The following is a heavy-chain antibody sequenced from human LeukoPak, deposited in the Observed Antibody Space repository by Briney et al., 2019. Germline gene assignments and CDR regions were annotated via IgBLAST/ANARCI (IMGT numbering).Heavy chain of an antibody. CDR3: ARDRINMMVLGHDSGLDC. V-gene: IGHV3-30*03. CDR1: GFSLSDYG. J-gene: IGHJ4*02. D-gene: IGHD3-22*01. Sequence: PGTSLRLSCVGSGFSLSDYGIHWVRQAPGKGLEWVAVGSYDGGHKYYADSVKGRFTISRDTSSDTVSLQMNSMRVEDTALYYCARDRINMMVLGHDSGLDCWGQGTLVTVSS. CDR2: GSYDGGHK.